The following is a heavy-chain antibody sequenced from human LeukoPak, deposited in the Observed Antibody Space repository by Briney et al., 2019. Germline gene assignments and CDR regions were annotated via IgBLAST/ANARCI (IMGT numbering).Heavy chain of an antibody. V-gene: IGHV4-59*12. CDR1: GGSISSSY. D-gene: IGHD2-2*01. CDR2: IYYSGST. CDR3: ARGPYSSRYDY. Sequence: PSETLSLTCTVSGGSISSSYWSWIRQPPGKGLEWIGYIYYSGSTNYNPSLKSRVTMSVDTSKNQFSLNLSSVTAADTAMYYCARGPYSSRYDYWGQGTVVTVSS. J-gene: IGHJ4*02.